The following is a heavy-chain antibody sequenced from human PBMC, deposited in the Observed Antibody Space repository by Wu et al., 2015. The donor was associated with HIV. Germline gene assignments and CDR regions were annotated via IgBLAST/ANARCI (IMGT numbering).Heavy chain of an antibody. V-gene: IGHV1-69*13. J-gene: IGHJ4*02. Sequence: QVQLVQSGAEVKKPGSSVKVSCKASGGTFSSYAISWVRQAPGQGLEWMGRIIPIFGTANYAQKFQGRVTITADESTSTAYMELSSLRSEDTAVYYCARDRYYDSSGYQPYYFDYWGQGTLVTVSS. CDR3: ARDRYYDSSGYQPYYFDY. CDR2: IIPIFGTA. CDR1: GGTFSSYA. D-gene: IGHD3-22*01.